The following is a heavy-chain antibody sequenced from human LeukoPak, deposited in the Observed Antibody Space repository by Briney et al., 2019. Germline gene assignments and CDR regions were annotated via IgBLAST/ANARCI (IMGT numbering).Heavy chain of an antibody. D-gene: IGHD4-17*01. Sequence: GESPRLSCAASGFTFSNHNMNWVRQAPGKGLEWVSYISTSSTTMYYADSVKGRFTISRDNAKNLLYLQMNSLRAEDTAVYYCAGYGDYAPWGQGTLVTVSS. J-gene: IGHJ5*02. V-gene: IGHV3-48*01. CDR2: ISTSSTTM. CDR1: GFTFSNHN. CDR3: AGYGDYAP.